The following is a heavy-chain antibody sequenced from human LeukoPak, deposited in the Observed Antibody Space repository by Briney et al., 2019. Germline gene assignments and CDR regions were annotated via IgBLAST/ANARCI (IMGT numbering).Heavy chain of an antibody. CDR1: GFTQSSYW. D-gene: IGHD2-15*01. CDR3: VRYGSFSQ. J-gene: IGHJ2*01. CDR2: INPDGSRP. V-gene: IGHV3-74*01. Sequence: PGDSLRHFYVACGFTQSSYWMHWVRPGPGKGLVWVALINPDGSRPHYPPSVKGRFTISSDNAKNPVYLEMNSRSPHGRVLLFVVRYGSFSQWGRGSLVTDCS.